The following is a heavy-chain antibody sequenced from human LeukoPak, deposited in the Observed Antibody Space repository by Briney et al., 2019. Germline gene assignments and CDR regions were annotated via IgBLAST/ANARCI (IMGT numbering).Heavy chain of an antibody. D-gene: IGHD4-11*01. V-gene: IGHV1-8*01. CDR2: MNPNSGNT. J-gene: IGHJ4*02. CDR3: ARGSYDYSTWGVDY. Sequence: ASVKVSCKASGYTFTSYDINWVRLATGQGLEWMGWMNPNSGNTGYAQKFQGRVTMTRNTSISTAYMELSSLRSEDTAVYYCARGSYDYSTWGVDYWGQGTLVTVSS. CDR1: GYTFTSYD.